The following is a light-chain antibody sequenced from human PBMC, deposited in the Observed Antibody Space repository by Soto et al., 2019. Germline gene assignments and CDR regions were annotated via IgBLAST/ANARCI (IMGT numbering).Light chain of an antibody. CDR1: SSDVGGYNY. CDR2: DVS. V-gene: IGLV2-14*01. J-gene: IGLJ1*01. Sequence: LTQPASVSGSPGQSIAISCTGTSSDVGGYNYVSWYQQYPGKAPKLMIYDVSSRPSGVSSRFSGSKSGNTASLTISGLQAEDEADYYCYSYSGSTTSYVFGTGTKVTVL. CDR3: YSYSGSTTSYV.